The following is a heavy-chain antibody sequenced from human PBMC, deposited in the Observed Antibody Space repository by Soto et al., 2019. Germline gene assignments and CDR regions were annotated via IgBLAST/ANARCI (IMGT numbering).Heavy chain of an antibody. V-gene: IGHV4-39*01. CDR2: IYYSGST. CDR3: AGHYDVLTGYYSWFDP. CDR1: GGSISSSSYY. J-gene: IGHJ5*02. D-gene: IGHD3-9*01. Sequence: TSETLSLTCTVSGGSISSSSYYWGWIRQPPGKGLEWIGSIYYSGSTYYNPSLKSRVTISVDTSKNQFSLKLSSVTAADTAVYYCAGHYDVLTGYYSWFDPWGQGTLVTVSS.